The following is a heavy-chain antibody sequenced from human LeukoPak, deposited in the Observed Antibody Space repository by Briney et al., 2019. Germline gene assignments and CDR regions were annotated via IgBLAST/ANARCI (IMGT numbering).Heavy chain of an antibody. Sequence: GGSLRLSCAASGFTFSDYYMSWIRQAPGKGLEWVSYISSSGSTIYYADSVKGRFTISRDNAKNSLYLQMNSLRAEDTAVYYCASAIVVVTAIPVDAFDIWGQGTMVTVSS. CDR3: ASAIVVVTAIPVDAFDI. CDR2: ISSSGSTI. J-gene: IGHJ3*02. CDR1: GFTFSDYY. D-gene: IGHD2-21*02. V-gene: IGHV3-11*04.